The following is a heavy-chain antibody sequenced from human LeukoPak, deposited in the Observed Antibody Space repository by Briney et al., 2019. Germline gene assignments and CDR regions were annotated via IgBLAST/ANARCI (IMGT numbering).Heavy chain of an antibody. CDR3: ARQRYSGYDYSFDY. Sequence: ASVKVSCKASGYTFISYGISWVRQAPGQGLEWMGWNSAYNANTNYAQKLQGRVTMTTDTSTTTAYMELRSLRSDDKAVYYCARQRYSGYDYSFDYWGQGTLVTVSS. V-gene: IGHV1-18*01. CDR2: NSAYNANT. CDR1: GYTFISYG. J-gene: IGHJ4*02. D-gene: IGHD5-12*01.